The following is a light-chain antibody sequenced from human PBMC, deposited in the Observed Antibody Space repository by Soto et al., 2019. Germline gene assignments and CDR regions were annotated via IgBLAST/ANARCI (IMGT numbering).Light chain of an antibody. CDR1: QNINSY. CDR3: QQSYSTPYMYT. CDR2: AAS. V-gene: IGKV1-39*01. Sequence: DIQMTQSPSSLSASVGDRVTITCRASQNINSYLNWYQQKPGKAPKLLIYAASSLQSGVPSRFSGSGSGTDFTLTISSLQPEDFATYYCQQSYSTPYMYTFGQGTKLAIK. J-gene: IGKJ2*01.